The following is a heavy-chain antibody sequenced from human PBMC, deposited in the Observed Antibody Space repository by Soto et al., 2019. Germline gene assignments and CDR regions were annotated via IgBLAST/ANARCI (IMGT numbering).Heavy chain of an antibody. Sequence: SETLSLTCAVYGGSFSGYDWSWIRQPPGKGLEWIGEINHSGSTNYNPSLKSRVTISVDTSKNQFSLKLSSVTAADTAVYYCARGGYCSSTSCENGYYYYGMDVWGQGTTVTVSS. D-gene: IGHD2-2*01. V-gene: IGHV4-34*01. CDR1: GGSFSGYD. CDR3: ARGGYCSSTSCENGYYYYGMDV. J-gene: IGHJ6*02. CDR2: INHSGST.